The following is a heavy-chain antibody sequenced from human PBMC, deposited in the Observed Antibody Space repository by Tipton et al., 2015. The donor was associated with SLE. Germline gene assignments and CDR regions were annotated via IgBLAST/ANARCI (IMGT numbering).Heavy chain of an antibody. CDR1: GGSFSGYY. J-gene: IGHJ5*02. V-gene: IGHV4-59*01. CDR3: ARFTYYDSPFDP. CDR2: IYYSGST. Sequence: LRLSCAVYGGSFSGYYWSWIRQPPGKGLEWIGYIYYSGSTNYNPSLKSRVTISVDTSKNQFSLKLSSVTAADTAVYYCARFTYYDSPFDPWGQGTLVTVSS. D-gene: IGHD3-22*01.